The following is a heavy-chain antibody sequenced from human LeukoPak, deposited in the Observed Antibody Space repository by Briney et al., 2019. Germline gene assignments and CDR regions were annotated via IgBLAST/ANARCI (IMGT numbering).Heavy chain of an antibody. D-gene: IGHD2-8*02. V-gene: IGHV3-74*01. Sequence: PGGSLRLSCAVSGFTISSYWIYWFRQAPGEGLVCVSRINSDGRTTDYADSVKGRFTISRDNAKNTLYLQMNSLRAEDTAVYYCGSLMPSPGPGAGYWGQGTLVTVSS. J-gene: IGHJ4*02. CDR2: INSDGRTT. CDR3: GSLMPSPGPGAGY. CDR1: GFTISSYW.